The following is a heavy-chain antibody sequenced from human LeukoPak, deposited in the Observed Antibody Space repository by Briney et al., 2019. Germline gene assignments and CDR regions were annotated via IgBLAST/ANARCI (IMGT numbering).Heavy chain of an antibody. D-gene: IGHD5-12*01. Sequence: ASVKVSCKVSGYTLTELSMHWVRQAPGKGLEWMGGFDPEDGEIIYAQKFQGRVTMTEDTSTDTAYMELSSLRSEDTAVYYCATGPKWLRYAYNWFDPWGQGTLVTVSS. CDR2: FDPEDGEI. CDR3: ATGPKWLRYAYNWFDP. V-gene: IGHV1-24*01. CDR1: GYTLTELS. J-gene: IGHJ5*02.